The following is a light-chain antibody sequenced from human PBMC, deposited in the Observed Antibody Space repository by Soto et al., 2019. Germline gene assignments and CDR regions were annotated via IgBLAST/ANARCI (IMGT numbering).Light chain of an antibody. V-gene: IGKV3-15*01. J-gene: IGKJ5*01. CDR2: GAS. CDR1: QSVSSY. Sequence: EIVLTQSPGTLSLSPGERATLSCRASQSVSSYYLAWYQQKPGQAPRLLIYGASTRATGLPARFSGSGSGTDFTLTISSLQSEDFAVYYCQQYNTWPPITFGQGTRLENK. CDR3: QQYNTWPPIT.